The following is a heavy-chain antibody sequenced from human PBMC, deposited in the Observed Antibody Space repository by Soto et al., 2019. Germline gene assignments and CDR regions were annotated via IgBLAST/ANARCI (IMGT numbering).Heavy chain of an antibody. CDR1: GDSINTDDYS. V-gene: IGHV4-30-2*01. CDR2: ISHSEST. J-gene: IGHJ4*02. CDR3: ARTRGNSKHFDI. Sequence: PSETLSLTCAASGDSINTDDYSWSWIRQPPGKGLEWIGYISHSESTFYNPSLMSRVTLSIDRSKNQFSLNLRSATAADTAVYYCARTRGNSKHFDIWGRGTLVTVSS. D-gene: IGHD1-1*01.